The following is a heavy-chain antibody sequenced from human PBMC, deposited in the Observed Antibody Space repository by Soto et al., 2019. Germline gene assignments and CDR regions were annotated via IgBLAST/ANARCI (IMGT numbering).Heavy chain of an antibody. CDR3: ARAGGGRDNWNYDGMDV. Sequence: QVQLVESGGGVVQPGRSLRLSCAASGFTFSSYAMHWVRQAPGKGLEWVAVISYDGSNKYYADSVKGRFTISRDNSKNTLYLQMNSLRAEDTAVYYCARAGGGRDNWNYDGMDVWGQGTTVTVSS. D-gene: IGHD1-20*01. CDR1: GFTFSSYA. V-gene: IGHV3-30-3*01. CDR2: ISYDGSNK. J-gene: IGHJ6*02.